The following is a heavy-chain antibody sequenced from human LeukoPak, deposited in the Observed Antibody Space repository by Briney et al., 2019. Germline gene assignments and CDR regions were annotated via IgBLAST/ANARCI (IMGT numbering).Heavy chain of an antibody. CDR3: ARAGYGDYLLTN. V-gene: IGHV3-21*01. CDR2: ISSSSSYI. D-gene: IGHD4-17*01. Sequence: GGSLRLSCAASGFTFSSYSMNWVRQAPGKGLEWVSSISSSSSYIYYADSVKGRFTISRDNAKNSLYLQMNSLRAEDTAAYYCARAGYGDYLLTNWGQGTLVTVSS. CDR1: GFTFSSYS. J-gene: IGHJ4*02.